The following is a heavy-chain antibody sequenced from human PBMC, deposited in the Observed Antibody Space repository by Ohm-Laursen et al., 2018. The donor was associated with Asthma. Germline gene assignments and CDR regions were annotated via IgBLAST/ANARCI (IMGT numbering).Heavy chain of an antibody. CDR2: IKRDGSEI. CDR3: ARHNWNYLDY. CDR1: GFTFSNYW. J-gene: IGHJ4*02. Sequence: SLRLSCTASGFTFSNYWMSWVRQAPGKGLEWVVNIKRDGSEIYYVDSVKGRFTISRDNVENSVYLQMNSLRTEDTAVYYCARHNWNYLDYWGQGTLVTASS. V-gene: IGHV3-7*01. D-gene: IGHD1-7*01.